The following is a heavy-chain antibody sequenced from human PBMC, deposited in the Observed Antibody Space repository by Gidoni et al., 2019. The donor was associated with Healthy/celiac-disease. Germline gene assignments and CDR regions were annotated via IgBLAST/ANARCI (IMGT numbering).Heavy chain of an antibody. D-gene: IGHD3-10*01. Sequence: QVQLQQWGAGLLKPSETLSLTCAVYGGSFRGYYCSWIRQPPGKGLEWIGEINHSGSTNYNPALKSRVTISVDTSKNQFSLKLSSVTAADTAVYYCARGQGITMVRGVPRAPRPYYFDYWGQGTLVTVSS. J-gene: IGHJ4*02. CDR1: GGSFRGYY. CDR2: INHSGST. CDR3: ARGQGITMVRGVPRAPRPYYFDY. V-gene: IGHV4-34*01.